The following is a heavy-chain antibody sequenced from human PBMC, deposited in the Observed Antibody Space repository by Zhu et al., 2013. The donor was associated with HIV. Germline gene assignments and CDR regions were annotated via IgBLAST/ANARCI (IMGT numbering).Heavy chain of an antibody. J-gene: IGHJ6*03. CDR3: ARGSARSLRRVYSYYHMDL. CDR1: GGSFTDYS. D-gene: IGHD4-17*01. V-gene: IGHV4-34*02. Sequence: QVQIQQWGSGLLLKPSETLSSTCFVSGGSFTDYSWNWIRQSPGKGLEWIGEVTPSGRANYNPSLTTRVSVSIDTSKTHFSLTLTSVTAADTGVYYCARGSARSLRRVYSYYHMDLWGTGTTVTVAS. CDR2: VTPSGRA.